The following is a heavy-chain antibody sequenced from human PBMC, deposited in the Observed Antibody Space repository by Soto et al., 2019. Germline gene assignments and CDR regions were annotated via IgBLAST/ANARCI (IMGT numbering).Heavy chain of an antibody. J-gene: IGHJ4*02. V-gene: IGHV3-30*18. D-gene: IGHD3-22*01. CDR2: ISYDGSNK. CDR3: AKDQATYYDSSGMYYFDY. Sequence: QVQLVESGGGVVQPGRSLRLSCAASGFTFSSYGMHWVRQAPGKGLEWVAVISYDGSNKYYADSVKGRFTISRDNSKNTLYLQMNSLRAEDTAVYYCAKDQATYYDSSGMYYFDYWGQGTLVTVSS. CDR1: GFTFSSYG.